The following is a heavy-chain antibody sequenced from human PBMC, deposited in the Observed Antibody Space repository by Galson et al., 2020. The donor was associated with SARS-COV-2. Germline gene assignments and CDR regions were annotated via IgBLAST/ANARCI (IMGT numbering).Heavy chain of an antibody. CDR3: ARQRFDWLSPQSES. CDR2: IYYSGST. D-gene: IGHD3-9*01. V-gene: IGHV4-39*01. J-gene: IGHJ5*02. Sequence: SETLSLTCTVSGGSISSSAYFWGWIRQPPGNGLEWIANIYYSGSTYYNPSLKSRVTISVDTSKNQFSLTLSPVTAADTAVYYCARQRFDWLSPQSESWGRGSLVTVSS. CDR1: GGSISSSAYF.